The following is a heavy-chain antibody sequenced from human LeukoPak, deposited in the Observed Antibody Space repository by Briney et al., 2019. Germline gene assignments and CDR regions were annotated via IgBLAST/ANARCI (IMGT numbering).Heavy chain of an antibody. V-gene: IGHV3-23*01. CDR2: ISGSGSGGST. CDR3: AKSGYNRFDY. CDR1: GFTFSNSA. Sequence: GGSLRLSCAASGFTFSNSAMSWVRQAPGKGLEWVSGISGSGSGGSTYYADSVKGRFTISRDNSKNTLYLQMNSLRAEDTAVYYCAKSGYNRFDYWGQGTLVTVSS. J-gene: IGHJ4*02. D-gene: IGHD5-24*01.